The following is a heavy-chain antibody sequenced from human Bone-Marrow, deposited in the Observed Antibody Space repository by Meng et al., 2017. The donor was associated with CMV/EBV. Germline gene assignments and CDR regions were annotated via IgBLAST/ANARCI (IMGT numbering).Heavy chain of an antibody. CDR2: INSDGSST. CDR1: GFTFSSYW. D-gene: IGHD3-22*01. CDR3: ARDPLWYYYGSSCYYPTNYGMDV. Sequence: GESLKISCAASGFTFSSYWMHWVRQAPGKGLVWVSRINSDGSSTSYADSVKGRFTISRDNAKNTLYLKMNSLRAEDTAVYYCARDPLWYYYGSSCYYPTNYGMDVWGQGTTVTVSS. J-gene: IGHJ6*02. V-gene: IGHV3-74*01.